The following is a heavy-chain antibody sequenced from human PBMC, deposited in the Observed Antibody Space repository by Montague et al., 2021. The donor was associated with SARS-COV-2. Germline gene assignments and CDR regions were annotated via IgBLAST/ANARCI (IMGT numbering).Heavy chain of an antibody. Sequence: TLSLTCSVSGASISSGGYYWSWIRQPAGKDLEWLGCIYTSGGTQYSPSLNSRATFLLDTSKNQFSLNLRSATAADSAVYYCASVLGGNTLQFDNWGQGALVTVSS. CDR1: GASISSGGYY. D-gene: IGHD3-16*01. CDR2: IYTSGGT. V-gene: IGHV4-31*03. CDR3: ASVLGGNTLQFDN. J-gene: IGHJ4*02.